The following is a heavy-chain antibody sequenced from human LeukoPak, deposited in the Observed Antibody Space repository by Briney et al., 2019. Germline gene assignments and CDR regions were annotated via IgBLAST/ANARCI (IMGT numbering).Heavy chain of an antibody. Sequence: PSETLSLTCAVYGGSFSGYYWSWIRQPPGKGLEWIGEINHSGSTNYSPSLKSRVTISVDTSKNQFSLKLSSVTAADTAVYYCATRGYSYGPYFDYWGQGTLVTVSS. CDR2: INHSGST. CDR3: ATRGYSYGPYFDY. V-gene: IGHV4-34*01. CDR1: GGSFSGYY. J-gene: IGHJ4*02. D-gene: IGHD5-18*01.